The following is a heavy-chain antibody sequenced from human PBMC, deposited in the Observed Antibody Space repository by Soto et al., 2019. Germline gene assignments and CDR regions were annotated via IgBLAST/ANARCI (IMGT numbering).Heavy chain of an antibody. CDR2: ISGSGNSR. D-gene: IGHD1-1*01. J-gene: IGHJ4*02. CDR3: AKHKGCSDTWTDY. Sequence: EVQLLESGGGLVQPGGSLRLSCAASGFIFSSSAMSWVRQAPGKGLQWVSAISGSGNSRYYVDSVRGRFTISRDNSKNTLVRQMNSLRAEDTAIYYCAKHKGCSDTWTDYWGQGTLVTVSA. CDR1: GFIFSSSA. V-gene: IGHV3-23*01.